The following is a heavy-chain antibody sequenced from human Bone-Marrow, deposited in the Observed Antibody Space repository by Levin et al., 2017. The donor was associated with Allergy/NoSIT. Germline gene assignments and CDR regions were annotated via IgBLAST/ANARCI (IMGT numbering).Heavy chain of an antibody. CDR3: AGLVAAGNDPNDY. Sequence: ASVKVSCKASGGSFSTHPISWVRQAPGQGLEWIGGFIPVLKTANYAHKFRGRVTITADEAAITAFMELSSLKSDDTDVYFCAGLVAAGNDPNDYWGQGTQVTVSS. V-gene: IGHV1-69*13. CDR1: GGSFSTHP. J-gene: IGHJ4*02. CDR2: FIPVLKTA. D-gene: IGHD6-13*01.